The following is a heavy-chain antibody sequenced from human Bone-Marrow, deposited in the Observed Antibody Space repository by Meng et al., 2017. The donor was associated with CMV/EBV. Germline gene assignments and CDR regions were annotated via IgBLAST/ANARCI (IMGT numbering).Heavy chain of an antibody. J-gene: IGHJ6*02. CDR3: ARTVVPAASHYYYYGMDV. Sequence: GGSLRLSCAASGFTFSSYSMNWVRQAPGKGLEWVSSISSSSSYIYYADSVKGRFTISRDNAKNSLYLQMNSLRAEDTAVYYCARTVVPAASHYYYYGMDVGGQGTMVTVSS. D-gene: IGHD2-2*01. CDR2: ISSSSSYI. CDR1: GFTFSSYS. V-gene: IGHV3-21*01.